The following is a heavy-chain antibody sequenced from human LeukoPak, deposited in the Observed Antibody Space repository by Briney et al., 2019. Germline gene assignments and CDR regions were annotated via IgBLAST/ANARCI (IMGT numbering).Heavy chain of an antibody. CDR1: GGTFSSYA. Sequence: SVKVSCKASGGTFSSYAISWVRQAPGQGLEWMGRIIPILGIANYAQKFQGRVTITADKSTSTAYMELSSLRSEDTAVYYCAVWYSSSSPWFDYWGQGTLVTVSS. CDR2: IIPILGIA. J-gene: IGHJ4*02. CDR3: AVWYSSSSPWFDY. V-gene: IGHV1-69*04. D-gene: IGHD6-6*01.